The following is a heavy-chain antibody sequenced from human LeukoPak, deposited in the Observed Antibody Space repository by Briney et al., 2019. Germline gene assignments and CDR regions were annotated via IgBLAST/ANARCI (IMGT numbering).Heavy chain of an antibody. D-gene: IGHD2-15*01. CDR2: IYYSGST. CDR1: GGSISSYY. Sequence: PSQTLSLTCTVSGGSISSYYWSWIRRPPGKGLEWIGYIYYSGSTNYNPSLKSRVTISVDTSKNQFSLKLSSVTAADTAVYYCARLVHVVVVAATSLSWFDPWGQGTLVTVSS. V-gene: IGHV4-59*01. J-gene: IGHJ5*02. CDR3: ARLVHVVVVAATSLSWFDP.